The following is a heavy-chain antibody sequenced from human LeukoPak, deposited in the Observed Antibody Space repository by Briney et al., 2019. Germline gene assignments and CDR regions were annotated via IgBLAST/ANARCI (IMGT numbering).Heavy chain of an antibody. V-gene: IGHV3-33*01. Sequence: PGGSLRLSCAASGFTFSSYAMHWARQAPGKGLEWVAVIWYDGRNQYYADSVKGRFTISRDNSKNTLYLQMNSLRAEDTALYYCARTYYHMDVWGKGATVTVSS. J-gene: IGHJ6*03. CDR2: IWYDGRNQ. CDR1: GFTFSSYA. CDR3: ARTYYHMDV.